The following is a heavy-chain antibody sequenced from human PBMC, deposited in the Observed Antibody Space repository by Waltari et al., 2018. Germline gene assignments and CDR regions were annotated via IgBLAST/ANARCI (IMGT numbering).Heavy chain of an antibody. J-gene: IGHJ4*02. CDR2: ISWKSGSI. Sequence: EVQLVESGGGLVQPGRSLRLSCAASGFTFDDYAMHWVRQAPGKGLEWVSGISWKSGSIAYADSVKGRFTISRDNAKNSLYLQMNSLRAEDMALYYCAKDGGYSSNWKYFDYWGQGTLVTVSS. CDR3: AKDGGYSSNWKYFDY. CDR1: GFTFDDYA. V-gene: IGHV3-9*03. D-gene: IGHD6-13*01.